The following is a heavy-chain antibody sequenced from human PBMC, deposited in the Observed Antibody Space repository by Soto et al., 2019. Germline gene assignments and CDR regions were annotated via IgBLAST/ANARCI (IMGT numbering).Heavy chain of an antibody. Sequence: GASVKVSCKASGYTFTSYGISWVRQAPGQGLERMGWISAYNGNTNCAEKINGRVTMTTDTSTSTDYTEMKSLIYDDTAVYYCATVYCGGDWYSHWYFDLWGRGTLVTVSS. CDR2: ISAYNGNT. J-gene: IGHJ2*01. D-gene: IGHD2-21*02. CDR3: ATVYCGGDWYSHWYFDL. CDR1: GYTFTSYG. V-gene: IGHV1-18*04.